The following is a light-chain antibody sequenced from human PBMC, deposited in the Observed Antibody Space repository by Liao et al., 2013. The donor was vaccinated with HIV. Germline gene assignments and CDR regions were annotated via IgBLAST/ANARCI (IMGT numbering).Light chain of an antibody. J-gene: IGLJ1*01. CDR3: QVWDRFSSFV. CDR2: QDN. V-gene: IGLV3-1*01. CDR1: NLGEKS. Sequence: SYDLTQPPSVSVFSGQTASISCSGDNLGEKSASWYQQRPGQSPVLVIYQDNKRPSGIPERFSGSNSGNTATLTISGTQAMDEADYYCQVWDRFSSFVFGTGTKVTVL.